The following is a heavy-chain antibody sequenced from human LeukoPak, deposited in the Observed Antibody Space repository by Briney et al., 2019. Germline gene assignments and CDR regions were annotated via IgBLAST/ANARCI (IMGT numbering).Heavy chain of an antibody. CDR3: ARPYCSGGSCYFGSPNWFDP. D-gene: IGHD2-15*01. J-gene: IGHJ5*02. V-gene: IGHV4-39*01. CDR1: GGSISSSSYY. CDR2: IYYSGST. Sequence: SETLSLTCTVSGGSISSSSYYWGWIRQPPGKGLEWIGSIYYSGSTYYNPSLKSRVTISVDTSKNQFSLKLSSVTAADTAVYYCARPYCSGGSCYFGSPNWFDPWGQGTLVTVSS.